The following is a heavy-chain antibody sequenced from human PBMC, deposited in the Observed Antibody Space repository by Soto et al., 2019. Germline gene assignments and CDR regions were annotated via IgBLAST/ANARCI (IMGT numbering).Heavy chain of an antibody. CDR3: STVQPWDPRWAHFDY. CDR2: IIPIFGTA. V-gene: IGHV1-69*13. J-gene: IGHJ4*02. Sequence: ASVKVSCKASGGTFSSYAISWVRQAPGQGLEWMGGIIPIFGTANYAQKFQGRVTITADESTSTAYMELSSLRSEDTAVYYCSTVQPWDPRWAHFDYWGQGTLVTVSS. D-gene: IGHD1-26*01. CDR1: GGTFSSYA.